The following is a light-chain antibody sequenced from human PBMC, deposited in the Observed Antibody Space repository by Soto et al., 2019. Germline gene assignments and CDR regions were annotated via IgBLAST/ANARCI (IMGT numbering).Light chain of an antibody. CDR1: QRGSSSC. J-gene: IGKJ1*01. CDR3: QQYYHWPRT. V-gene: IGKV3-20*01. CDR2: GAS. Sequence: DIVLTQSSGSLPLSPGERATISCPSSQRGSSSCLAWYQQKPGQAPRLLIYGASSRATGVPDRFTGSGSRTDFNLTITSLQSEDFAIYYCQQYYHWPRTFGQGTKVDIK.